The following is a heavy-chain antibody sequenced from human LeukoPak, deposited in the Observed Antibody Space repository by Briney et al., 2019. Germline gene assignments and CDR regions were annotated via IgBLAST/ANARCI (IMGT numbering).Heavy chain of an antibody. V-gene: IGHV1-69*13. J-gene: IGHJ4*02. CDR2: IIPIFGTA. D-gene: IGHD3-10*01. Sequence: ASVKVSCKASGGTFSSYAIGWVRQAPGQGLEWMGGIIPIFGTANYAQKFQGRVTITADESTSTAYMELSSLRSEDTAVYYCARAMVRGVRYFDYWGQGTLVTVSS. CDR1: GGTFSSYA. CDR3: ARAMVRGVRYFDY.